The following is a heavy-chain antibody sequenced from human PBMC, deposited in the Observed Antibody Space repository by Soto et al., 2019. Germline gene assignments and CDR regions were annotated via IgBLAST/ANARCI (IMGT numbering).Heavy chain of an antibody. CDR3: AKDRMGAGVRGYFDY. CDR2: IIYDGSTK. Sequence: QVQLVESGGGVVQPGRSLRLSCAASGFTFSSYGMHWVRQAPGKGLERVAVIIYDGSTKYYADSVEGRFTISRDNSKSALYLQMNSLRAEDTAVYYCAKDRMGAGVRGYFDYWGQGTLVTVSS. V-gene: IGHV3-30*18. J-gene: IGHJ4*02. CDR1: GFTFSSYG. D-gene: IGHD3-10*01.